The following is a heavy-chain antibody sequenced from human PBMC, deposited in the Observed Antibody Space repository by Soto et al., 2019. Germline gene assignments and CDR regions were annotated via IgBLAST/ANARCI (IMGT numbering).Heavy chain of an antibody. CDR1: EGSFINYC. Sequence: SETKCLTWAVEEGSFINYCWSWIRKNTGKGLEWIGEINHGGSTNYNPSLKSRVTISVDTSKNQFALKLSSVTAAETAIYYCARHGITGSNYDAFDIWGQGTMVTVS. D-gene: IGHD1-26*01. CDR3: ARHGITGSNYDAFDI. V-gene: IGHV4-34*01. CDR2: INHGGST. J-gene: IGHJ3*02.